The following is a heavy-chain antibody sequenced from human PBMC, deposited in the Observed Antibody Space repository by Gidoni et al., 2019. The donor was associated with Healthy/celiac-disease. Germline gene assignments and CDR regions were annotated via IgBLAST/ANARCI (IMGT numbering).Heavy chain of an antibody. CDR3: AKDRGGSGSSRSTYFDY. CDR1: GFTFSSYN. D-gene: IGHD3-10*01. CDR2: ISCCTCTI. V-gene: IGHV3-48*01. Sequence: EVQLVESGGGLVQPGGSLRLSCAASGFTFSSYNMNWVRQAPGKGLEWISYISCCTCTIYYADSVKGRFTISRDNAKNSLYLQMNSLRAEDTAVYYCAKDRGGSGSSRSTYFDYWGQGTLVTVSS. J-gene: IGHJ4*02.